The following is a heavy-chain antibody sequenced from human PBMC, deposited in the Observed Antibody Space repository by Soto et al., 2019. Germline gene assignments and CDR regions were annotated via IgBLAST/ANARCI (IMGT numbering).Heavy chain of an antibody. Sequence: EVQLVESGGGLVQPGGSLRLSCAASGFILSSYWIHWVRQVPGKGLVWVSRFNGDEGSTNYADYVEGRFTVSRDNARNTMYLQMNRLRTEDTAIYYCTRRDSSGWYWGQGTLVSVSS. D-gene: IGHD6-19*01. J-gene: IGHJ4*02. CDR3: TRRDSSGWY. CDR2: FNGDEGST. CDR1: GFILSSYW. V-gene: IGHV3-74*01.